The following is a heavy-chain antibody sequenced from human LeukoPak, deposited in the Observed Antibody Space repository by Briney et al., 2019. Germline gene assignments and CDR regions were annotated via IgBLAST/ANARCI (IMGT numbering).Heavy chain of an antibody. CDR2: LSSDGTS. J-gene: IGHJ4*02. CDR3: ARRRCTSTSCFEDY. CDR1: GFSFSSYA. Sequence: PGGSLRLSCAASGFSFSSYAMHWVSQAPGKGLEWVAVLSSDGTSAYADSVKGRFTISRDNSKNTLFLQMSSLRAEDTAVYYCARRRCTSTSCFEDYWGQGTLVTVSS. D-gene: IGHD2-2*01. V-gene: IGHV3-30-3*01.